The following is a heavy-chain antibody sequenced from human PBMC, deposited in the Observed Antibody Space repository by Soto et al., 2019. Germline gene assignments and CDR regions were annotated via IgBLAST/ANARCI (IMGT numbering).Heavy chain of an antibody. CDR3: ARDSRAIFGVAPPIPNDIDY. D-gene: IGHD3-3*01. CDR1: GYTFTSYA. Sequence: ASVKVSCKASGYTFTSYAMHWVRQAPGQRLEWMGWINAGNGNTKYSQKFQGRVTITRDTSASTAYTELSSLRSEDTAVYYCARDSRAIFGVAPPIPNDIDYWGQGTLVTVSS. CDR2: INAGNGNT. J-gene: IGHJ4*02. V-gene: IGHV1-3*01.